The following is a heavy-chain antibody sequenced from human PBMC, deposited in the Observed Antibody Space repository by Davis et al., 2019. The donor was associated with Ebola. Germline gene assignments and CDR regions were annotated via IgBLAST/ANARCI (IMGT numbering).Heavy chain of an antibody. V-gene: IGHV4-34*01. CDR2: FTRSGST. D-gene: IGHD3-22*01. J-gene: IGHJ6*02. CDR1: GGSFSGYY. CDR3: ARDWRWYYDSSGYDYYYYYGMDV. Sequence: MPSETLSLTCAVYGGSFSGYYWYWIRQAPGKGLEWVGEFTRSGSTNYNPSLKSRVTITVDTSKNQFSLKLSSVTAADTAVYYCARDWRWYYDSSGYDYYYYYGMDVWGQGTTVTVSS.